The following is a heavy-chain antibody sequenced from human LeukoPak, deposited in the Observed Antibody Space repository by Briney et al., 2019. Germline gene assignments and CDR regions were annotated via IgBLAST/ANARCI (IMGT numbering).Heavy chain of an antibody. D-gene: IGHD6-13*01. Sequence: PSETLSLTCAVSGGSFSGYYWSWIRQPAGKGLEWIGRIDTSGNTNYKPSLKSRVTMSVDTSKNQFSLKLSSVTAADTAVYYCARVYYSNSYDYWYFDLWGRGTLVTVSS. CDR1: GGSFSGYY. V-gene: IGHV4-4*07. CDR2: IDTSGNT. J-gene: IGHJ2*01. CDR3: ARVYYSNSYDYWYFDL.